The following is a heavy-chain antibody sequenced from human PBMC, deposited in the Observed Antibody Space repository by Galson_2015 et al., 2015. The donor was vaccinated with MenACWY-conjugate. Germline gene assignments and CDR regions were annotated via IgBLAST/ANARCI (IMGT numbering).Heavy chain of an antibody. CDR1: GYTFTGFY. CDR2: LTPHSGGT. J-gene: IGHJ6*03. D-gene: IGHD2-2*01. V-gene: IGHV1-2*06. Sequence: VKVSCKASGYTFTGFYLHWVRQAPGQGLEWMGRLTPHSGGTDYAQKFQGRATMSRDMSINTAYMELSSLRFDDAAIYYCARGYAGGHMDVWGEGTTVTVSS. CDR3: ARGYAGGHMDV.